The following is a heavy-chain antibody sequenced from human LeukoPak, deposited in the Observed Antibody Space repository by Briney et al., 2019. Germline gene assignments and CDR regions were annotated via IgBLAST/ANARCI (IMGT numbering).Heavy chain of an antibody. CDR2: ISSSGRKI. D-gene: IGHD2-15*01. J-gene: IGHJ4*02. V-gene: IGHV3-48*03. Sequence: QPGGSLRLSCAASGFIFSDYEMNWVRQAPGKRLEWVSYISSSGRKIYYADSVKGRFTISRDNAKNSLYLQMNSLRADDTAIYYCARGPREPTEYCSRGTCSPTYEVWGQGTLVTVSS. CDR3: ARGPREPTEYCSRGTCSPTYEV. CDR1: GFIFSDYE.